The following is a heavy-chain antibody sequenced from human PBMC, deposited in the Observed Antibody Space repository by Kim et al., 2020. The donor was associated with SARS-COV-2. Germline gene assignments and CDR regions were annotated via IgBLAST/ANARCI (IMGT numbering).Heavy chain of an antibody. CDR3: ARLYCSSTSCYDGRGTYYYYYGMDV. D-gene: IGHD2-2*01. V-gene: IGHV1-69*13. Sequence: SVKVSCKASGGTFSSYAISWVRQAPGQGLEWMGGIIPIFGTANYAQKFQGRVTITADESTSTAYMELSSLRSEDTAVYYCARLYCSSTSCYDGRGTYYYYYGMDVWGQGTTVTVSS. J-gene: IGHJ6*02. CDR2: IIPIFGTA. CDR1: GGTFSSYA.